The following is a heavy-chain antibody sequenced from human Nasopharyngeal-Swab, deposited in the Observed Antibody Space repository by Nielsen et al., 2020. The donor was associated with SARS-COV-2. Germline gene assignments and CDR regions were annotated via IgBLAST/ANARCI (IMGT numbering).Heavy chain of an antibody. Sequence: SETLSLTCAVYGGSFSGYYWNWIRQPPGKGLEWIGEINHSGSTNYNPSLKSRVTISVDTSKNQFSLKLSSVTAADTAVYYCARDSTLGLIDYWGQGTLVTVSS. J-gene: IGHJ4*02. CDR3: ARDSTLGLIDY. D-gene: IGHD2/OR15-2a*01. V-gene: IGHV4-34*01. CDR2: INHSGST. CDR1: GGSFSGYY.